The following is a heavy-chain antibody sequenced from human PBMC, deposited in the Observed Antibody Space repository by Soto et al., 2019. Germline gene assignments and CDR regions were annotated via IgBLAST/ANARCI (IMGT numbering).Heavy chain of an antibody. CDR1: GGSISSYY. CDR3: AILRYFDWSSKGGWFDP. Sequence: QVQLQESGPGLVKPSETLSLTCTVSGGSISSYYWSWIRQPPGKGLEWIGYIYYSGSTNYNPSLKSRVTISVDTSKNQFSLKLSSVTAADTAVYYCAILRYFDWSSKGGWFDPWGQGTLVTVSS. CDR2: IYYSGST. J-gene: IGHJ5*02. V-gene: IGHV4-59*08. D-gene: IGHD3-9*01.